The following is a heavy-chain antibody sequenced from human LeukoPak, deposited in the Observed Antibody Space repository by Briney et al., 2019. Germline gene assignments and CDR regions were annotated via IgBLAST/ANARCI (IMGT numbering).Heavy chain of an antibody. Sequence: GGSLRLSCAASGFTFRSYWMHWVRHAPGKGLVWVSRISTDGSSTNYADSVKGRFTISRDNAKNTLSLQMDSLRAEDTAVYFCASTVYSGSYGGYWGQGTLVTVSS. D-gene: IGHD1-26*01. CDR1: GFTFRSYW. CDR3: ASTVYSGSYGGY. V-gene: IGHV3-74*01. J-gene: IGHJ4*02. CDR2: ISTDGSST.